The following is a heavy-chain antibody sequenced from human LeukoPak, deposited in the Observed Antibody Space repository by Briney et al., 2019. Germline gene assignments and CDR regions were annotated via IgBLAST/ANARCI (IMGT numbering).Heavy chain of an antibody. CDR3: ARGVTYYDILTGYSPGYYYYYYMDV. D-gene: IGHD3-9*01. CDR2: IYNSGST. CDR1: VDSITSSY. Sequence: KSSETLSLTCTVSVDSITSSYWSWIRQPPGKGLEWIGCIYNSGSTSYHSGNTNYNPSLKSRVTISVDTSKNQFSLKLSSVTAADTAVYYCARGVTYYDILTGYSPGYYYYYYMDVWGKGTTVTVSS. J-gene: IGHJ6*03. V-gene: IGHV4-59*12.